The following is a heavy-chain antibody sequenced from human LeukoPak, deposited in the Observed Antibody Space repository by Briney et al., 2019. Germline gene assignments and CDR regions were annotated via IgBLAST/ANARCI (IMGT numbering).Heavy chain of an antibody. CDR3: ARDALMFSISYGERFDY. J-gene: IGHJ4*02. Sequence: ASVKVSCKASGYTFTSYAMNWVRQAPGQGLEWMGWINTNTGNPTYAQGFTGRFVFSLDTSVSTAYLQISSLKAEDTAVYYCARDALMFSISYGERFDYWGQGTLVTVSS. V-gene: IGHV7-4-1*02. CDR2: INTNTGNP. D-gene: IGHD3-16*01. CDR1: GYTFTSYA.